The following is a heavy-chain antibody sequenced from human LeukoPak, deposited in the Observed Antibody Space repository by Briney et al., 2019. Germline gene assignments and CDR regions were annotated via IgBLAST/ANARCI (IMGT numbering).Heavy chain of an antibody. D-gene: IGHD5-18*01. V-gene: IGHV1-46*01. CDR1: GYTFTGSY. J-gene: IGHJ4*02. Sequence: GSLRVSCTASGYTFTGSYMHCVRDAPGHGLEWRGWINPSGGSTSYAQKFQGRVTMTSDTTTSSVYMELSSLRSEETAVSYCERDAGYSYGIPPDYWGQGTLVTVSS. CDR3: ERDAGYSYGIPPDY. CDR2: INPSGGST.